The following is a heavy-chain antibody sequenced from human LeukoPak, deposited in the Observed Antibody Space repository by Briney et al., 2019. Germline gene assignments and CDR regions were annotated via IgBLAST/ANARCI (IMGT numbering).Heavy chain of an antibody. V-gene: IGHV3-72*01. Sequence: GGSLRLSCAASGFTFSDSFMSWVRQAPGKGLEWVGRSRNRADSYTAEYAASVKGRFTISRDESKNSLYLQISSLETEDTAVYYCATSSWYRLAYWGQGSLVTVSS. CDR3: ATSSWYRLAY. CDR1: GFTFSDSF. J-gene: IGHJ4*02. D-gene: IGHD6-13*01. CDR2: SRNRADSYTA.